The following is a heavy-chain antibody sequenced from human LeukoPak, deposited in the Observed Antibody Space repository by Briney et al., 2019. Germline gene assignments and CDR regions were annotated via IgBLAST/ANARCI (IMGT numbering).Heavy chain of an antibody. Sequence: ASVKVSCKTSGYTFTDYYMHWVRQAPGQGLEWMGWISAYNGNTNYAQKLQGRVTMTTDTSTSTAYMELRSLRSDDTAVYYCARYGDPRKVKDDAFDIWGQGTMVTVSS. CDR1: GYTFTDYY. CDR3: ARYGDPRKVKDDAFDI. J-gene: IGHJ3*02. D-gene: IGHD4-17*01. CDR2: ISAYNGNT. V-gene: IGHV1-18*04.